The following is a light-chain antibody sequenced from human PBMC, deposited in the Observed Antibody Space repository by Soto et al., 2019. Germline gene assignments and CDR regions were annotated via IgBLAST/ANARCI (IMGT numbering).Light chain of an antibody. Sequence: QSVLTQPPSASGSPGQSVTISCTGSTSDVGGYEYASWYQQHPGKAPKLMIFEVNKRPSGVPNRFSGSKSGNTASLTVSGLQSEDEASYYCSSFAGANIWVFGGGTQLTVL. J-gene: IGLJ7*01. V-gene: IGLV2-8*01. CDR1: TSDVGGYEY. CDR3: SSFAGANIWV. CDR2: EVN.